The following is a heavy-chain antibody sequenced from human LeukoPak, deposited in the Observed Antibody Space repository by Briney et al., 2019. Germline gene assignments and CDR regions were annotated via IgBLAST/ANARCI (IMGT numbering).Heavy chain of an antibody. CDR2: MNPNSGDT. CDR1: GYTFTTKY. J-gene: IGHJ5*02. Sequence: ASVKVSCKASGYTFTTKYMHWVRQAPGQGLEWMGWMNPNSGDTKYAQKFQGRVTMTRDTSITTAYMELSRLRSDDTAVYYCATDQYTSSSGRFDPWGQGSLVSDSS. V-gene: IGHV1-2*02. CDR3: ATDQYTSSSGRFDP. D-gene: IGHD6-6*01.